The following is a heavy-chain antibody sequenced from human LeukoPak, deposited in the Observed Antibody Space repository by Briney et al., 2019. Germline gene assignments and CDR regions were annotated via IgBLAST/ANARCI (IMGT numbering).Heavy chain of an antibody. CDR2: INHSGST. J-gene: IGHJ4*02. CDR3: ARVSITIFGVVIDY. Sequence: GSLRLSCAASGFTFSSYAMSWIRQPPGKGLEWIGEINHSGSTNYNPSLKSRVTISVDTSKNQFSLKLSSVTAADTAVYYCARVSITIFGVVIDYWGQGTLVTVSS. V-gene: IGHV4-34*01. CDR1: GFTFSSYA. D-gene: IGHD3-3*01.